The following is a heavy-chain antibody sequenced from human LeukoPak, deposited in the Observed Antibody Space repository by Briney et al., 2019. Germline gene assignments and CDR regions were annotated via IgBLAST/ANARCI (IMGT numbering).Heavy chain of an antibody. Sequence: QPGGSLRLSCAASGFTFSSYGMHWVRQAPGKGLEWVAVIWYDGSNKYYADSVKGRFTISRDNSKNTLYLQMNSLRAEDTAVYYCAREMVRGVISPSFDYWGQGTLVTVSS. CDR1: GFTFSSYG. CDR2: IWYDGSNK. J-gene: IGHJ4*02. V-gene: IGHV3-33*08. D-gene: IGHD3-10*01. CDR3: AREMVRGVISPSFDY.